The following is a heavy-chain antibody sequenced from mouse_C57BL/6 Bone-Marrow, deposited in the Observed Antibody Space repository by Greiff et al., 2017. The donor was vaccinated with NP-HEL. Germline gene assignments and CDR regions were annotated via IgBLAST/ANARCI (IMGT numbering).Heavy chain of an antibody. D-gene: IGHD1-3*01. J-gene: IGHJ3*01. CDR2: FHPSNDDT. V-gene: IGHV1-47*01. CDR1: GYTFTTYP. CDR3: GRSGVGWFAY. Sequence: QVQLQQSGAELVKPGASVKMSCKASGYTFTTYPIEWMKQNHGKSLEWIGTFHPSNDDTKSNEKFKGKANLTVDKSSSSVYLTLSRLPSDDSAFYCGGRSGVGWFAYWGQGTLVTVAA.